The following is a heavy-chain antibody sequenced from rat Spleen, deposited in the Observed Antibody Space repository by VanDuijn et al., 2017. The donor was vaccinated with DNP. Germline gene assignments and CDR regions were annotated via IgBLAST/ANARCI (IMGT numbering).Heavy chain of an antibody. J-gene: IGHJ3*01. CDR2: ISYDGSST. V-gene: IGHV5-7*01. Sequence: EVQLVESGGGLVQPGRSLKLSCAASGFTFSDYNMAWVRQAPKKGLEWVATISYDGSSTYYRDSVKGRFTISRDNAKSTLYLQMDSLRSEDTATYYCARHGDYVYYGGRSQYWFAYWGQGTLVTVSS. CDR3: ARHGDYVYYGGRSQYWFAY. D-gene: IGHD1-6*01. CDR1: GFTFSDYN.